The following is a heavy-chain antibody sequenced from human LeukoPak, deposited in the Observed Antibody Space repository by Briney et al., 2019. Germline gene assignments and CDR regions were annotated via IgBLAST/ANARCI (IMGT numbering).Heavy chain of an antibody. CDR3: ARDSSGWYGNDAFDI. CDR2: ISSSSSYI. J-gene: IGHJ3*02. Sequence: GSLRLSCAASGFTSSSYSMNWVRQAPGKGLEWVSSISSSSSYIYYADSVKGRFTISRDNAKNSLYLQMNSLRAEDTAVYYCARDSSGWYGNDAFDIWGQGTMVTVSS. CDR1: GFTSSSYS. D-gene: IGHD6-19*01. V-gene: IGHV3-21*01.